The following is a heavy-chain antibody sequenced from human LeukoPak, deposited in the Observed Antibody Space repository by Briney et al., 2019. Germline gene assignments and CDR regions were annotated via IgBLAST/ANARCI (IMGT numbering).Heavy chain of an antibody. CDR1: GYTFTGYY. CDR2: INPNSGGT. CDR3: ARALFYSTGSKSNRVDY. D-gene: IGHD1-1*01. Sequence: GASVKVSCKASGYTFTGYYMHWVRQAPGQGLEWMGWINPNSGGTNYAQKFQGRVTMTRDTSVNTAYMELSRLRSDDTAVYYCARALFYSTGSKSNRVDYWGQGTLVTVSS. J-gene: IGHJ4*02. V-gene: IGHV1-2*02.